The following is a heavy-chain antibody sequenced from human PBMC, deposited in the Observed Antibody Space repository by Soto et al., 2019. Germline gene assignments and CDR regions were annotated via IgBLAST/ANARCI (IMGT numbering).Heavy chain of an antibody. J-gene: IGHJ6*02. V-gene: IGHV1-69*12. Sequence: QVQLVQSGAEVKKPGSSVKVSCKASGGTFSSYAISWVRQAPGQGLEWMGGIIPIFGTANYAQKFQGRVTITADESTSTAYMKLSSLRSEDTAVYYCASPYSSSSRDYYYGMDVWGQGTTVTVSS. D-gene: IGHD6-6*01. CDR2: IIPIFGTA. CDR3: ASPYSSSSRDYYYGMDV. CDR1: GGTFSSYA.